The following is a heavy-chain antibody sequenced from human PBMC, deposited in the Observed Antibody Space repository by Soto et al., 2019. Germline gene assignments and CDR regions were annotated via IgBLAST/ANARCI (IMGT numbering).Heavy chain of an antibody. V-gene: IGHV4-59*01. CDR1: GGSMSDYY. J-gene: IGHJ6*02. Sequence: ETLCLTGPVSGGSMSDYYGSWIRQSPGKGLEHIGYLHYSGSANYNPSLKSRVTISMDTSKNQFSLKLSSVTAADTAVYYCASHSSSWYPGKGPQYYGMDVWGQGTKVTVSS. CDR2: LHYSGSA. CDR3: ASHSSSWYPGKGPQYYGMDV. D-gene: IGHD6-13*01.